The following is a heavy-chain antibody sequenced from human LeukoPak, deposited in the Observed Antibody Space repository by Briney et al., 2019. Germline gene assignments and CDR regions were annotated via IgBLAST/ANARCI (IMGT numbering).Heavy chain of an antibody. CDR3: ARGGNYYGSGSYYPPFDY. J-gene: IGHJ4*02. CDR1: GGSISSGGYS. Sequence: PSETLSLTCVVSGGSISSGGYSWRWLRQPPGKGLEWIGYIYHSGSTYYNPSLKSRVTISVDRSKNQFSLKLSSVTAADTAVYYCARGGNYYGSGSYYPPFDYWGQGTLVTVSS. V-gene: IGHV4-30-2*01. D-gene: IGHD3-10*01. CDR2: IYHSGST.